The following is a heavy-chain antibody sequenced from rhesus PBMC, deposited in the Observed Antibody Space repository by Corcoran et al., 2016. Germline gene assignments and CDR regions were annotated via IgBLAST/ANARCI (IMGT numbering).Heavy chain of an antibody. D-gene: IGHD4-23*01. J-gene: IGHJ4*01. CDR2: IYGSGRST. CDR1: GGYISSSY. CDR3: ARDRDSTYFDY. Sequence: QLQLQESGPGLVKPSETLSVPCAVSGGYISSSYWSWIRQAPGKVMEWLGYIYGSGRSTNHNPSLKSRVTLSVDTSKIQLSLNLSSVTTADTAVYYCARDRDSTYFDYWGQVVLVTVSS. V-gene: IGHV4-169*02.